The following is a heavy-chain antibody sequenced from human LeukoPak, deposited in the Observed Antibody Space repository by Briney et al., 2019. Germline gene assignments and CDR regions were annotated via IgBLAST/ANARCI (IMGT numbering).Heavy chain of an antibody. CDR1: GGSISGTYY. D-gene: IGHD3-10*01. CDR2: IYYTGTT. J-gene: IGHJ6*02. Sequence: SETLSLTCTVSGGSISGTYYWSWIRQPPGKGLEWIGYIYYTGTTDSNPSLKSRVTISLDTSKNQFSLNLSSVTAADTAVYYCARAPSVGGLWFGVHYYGMDVWGQGTTVTVSS. CDR3: ARAPSVGGLWFGVHYYGMDV. V-gene: IGHV4-61*01.